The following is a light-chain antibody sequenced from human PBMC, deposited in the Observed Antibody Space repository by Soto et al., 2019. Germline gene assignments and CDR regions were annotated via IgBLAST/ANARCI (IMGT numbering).Light chain of an antibody. Sequence: EIVLTQSPGTLSLSPGERATLSCRASQSVSSSYLAWYQQKPGQAPRLLIYGASRRATGIPDRFSGSGSGTDFTLTISRLEPEDFAVYYCQQYGSWLTFGGGTKVEIK. CDR3: QQYGSWLT. CDR1: QSVSSSY. V-gene: IGKV3-20*01. CDR2: GAS. J-gene: IGKJ4*01.